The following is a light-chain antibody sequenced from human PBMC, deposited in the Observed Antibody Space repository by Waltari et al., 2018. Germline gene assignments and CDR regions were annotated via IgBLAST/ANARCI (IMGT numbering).Light chain of an antibody. CDR1: QSLLYSDGKTY. V-gene: IGKV2-29*02. Sequence: DVVMTQTPFSLSVTPGQPASISCKSSQSLLYSDGKTYLYWYLQTPGQSPHLLIYEVSSRVSGVPDRFSGSGSGTDFTLKISRVEADDVGVYYCMQAIHLPLTFGGGTKVEIK. J-gene: IGKJ4*01. CDR3: MQAIHLPLT. CDR2: EVS.